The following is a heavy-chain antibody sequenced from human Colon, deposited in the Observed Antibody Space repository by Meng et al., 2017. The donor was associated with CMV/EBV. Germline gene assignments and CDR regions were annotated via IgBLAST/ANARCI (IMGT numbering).Heavy chain of an antibody. CDR2: IGTYTAKT. V-gene: IGHV1-18*01. J-gene: IGHJ5*02. CDR3: ARANGEKGLVLLRNWFDP. Sequence: TFTNNGITGVRQAPGQGLEWMGWIGTYTAKTNYAQRFQGRVTMTTDASTSTAYMELTSLRSDDSAVYYCARANGEKGLVLLRNWFDPWGQGTLVTVSS. CDR1: TFTNNG. D-gene: IGHD3-9*01.